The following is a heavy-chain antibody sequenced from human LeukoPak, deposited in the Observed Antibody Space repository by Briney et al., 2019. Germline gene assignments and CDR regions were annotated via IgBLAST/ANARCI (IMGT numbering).Heavy chain of an antibody. CDR1: GFTFSIYW. CDR2: IKQDGSEK. V-gene: IGHV3-7*05. D-gene: IGHD4-11*01. CDR3: ATEGSTYFFDY. Sequence: GGSLRLSCAASGFTFSIYWMNWVRQAPGKGLEWVANIKQDGSEKYYVDSVKGRFTISRDNAKNSLYLQMNSLRAEDTAVYYCATEGSTYFFDYWGQGTLVTVSS. J-gene: IGHJ4*02.